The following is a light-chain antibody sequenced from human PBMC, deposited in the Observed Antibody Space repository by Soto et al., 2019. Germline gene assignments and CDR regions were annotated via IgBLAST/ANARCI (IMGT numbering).Light chain of an antibody. CDR3: HQYGSSPSFT. CDR2: GAS. J-gene: IGKJ2*01. CDR1: QSVSSSY. Sequence: EIVLTQSPGTLSLSPGERATLSCRASQSVSSSYLAWYQQKPGQAPRLLIYGASSRATGISDRFSGSGSGTDFSLAISRLEPEDFAVYYCHQYGSSPSFTFGQGTKLEIK. V-gene: IGKV3-20*01.